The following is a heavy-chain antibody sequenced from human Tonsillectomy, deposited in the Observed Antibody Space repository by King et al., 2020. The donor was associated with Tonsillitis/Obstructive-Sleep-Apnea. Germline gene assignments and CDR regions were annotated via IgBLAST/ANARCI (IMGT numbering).Heavy chain of an antibody. CDR2: ISSTTKTI. CDR3: ARGGFGDSDAFDF. Sequence: QLVQSGGGLVQPGGSLRLSCTASGFTFTSYSMNWVRQAPGKGLEWLSYISSTTKTISYADSGKGRFTISRDNARSSVYLRMNSLRDEDTGLYYCARGGFGDSDAFDFWGQGAMVTVSS. J-gene: IGHJ3*01. V-gene: IGHV3-48*02. CDR1: GFTFTSYS. D-gene: IGHD4-17*01.